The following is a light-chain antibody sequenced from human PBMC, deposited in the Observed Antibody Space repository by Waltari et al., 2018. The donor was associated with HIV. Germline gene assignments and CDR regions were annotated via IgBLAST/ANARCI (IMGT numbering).Light chain of an antibody. CDR1: SNDIGAYNY. Sequence: QSALTQPRSVSGSPGQSVTISCTGTSNDIGAYNYVSWYQQQPGKAPKVLIYDVTKLPSGVPGRFSGSKSGDTASLTISGLQAEDEADYCCCSYAGSSAYVFGTGTKVTVL. J-gene: IGLJ1*01. CDR3: CSYAGSSAYV. V-gene: IGLV2-11*01. CDR2: DVT.